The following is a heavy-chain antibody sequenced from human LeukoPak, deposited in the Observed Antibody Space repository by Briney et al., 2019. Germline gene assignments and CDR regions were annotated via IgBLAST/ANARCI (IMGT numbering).Heavy chain of an antibody. CDR2: TYYSSEWHH. CDR1: GDSFFWNSVA. CDR3: ARGRCCGGGTCYHFDS. V-gene: IGHV6-1*01. J-gene: IGHJ4*02. Sequence: SQTLSLTCAVSGDSFFWNSVAWNWIRQSPSRGLEWLGRTYYSSEWHHDYAVSVKSRINITADTFKSQFSLHLNTVTPEDTAVYFCARGRCCGGGTCYHFDSWGQGTLVTVSS. D-gene: IGHD2-15*01.